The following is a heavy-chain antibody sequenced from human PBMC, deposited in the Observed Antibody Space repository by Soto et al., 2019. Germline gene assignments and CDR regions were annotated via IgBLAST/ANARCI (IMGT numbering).Heavy chain of an antibody. V-gene: IGHV1-18*01. J-gene: IGHJ4*02. CDR2: ISAYNGNT. CDR3: ARARAAAGTWDY. CDR1: GYTFTSYG. D-gene: IGHD6-13*01. Sequence: GASVKVSCKASGYTFTSYGISWVRQAPGQGLEWMGWISAYNGNTNYAQKLQGRVTMTTDTSMSTAYMELRSLRSDNTAVYYCARARAAAGTWDYWGQGTLVTVSS.